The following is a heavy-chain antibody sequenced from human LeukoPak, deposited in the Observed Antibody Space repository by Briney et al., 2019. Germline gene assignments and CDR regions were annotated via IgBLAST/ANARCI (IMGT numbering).Heavy chain of an antibody. J-gene: IGHJ6*02. V-gene: IGHV1-18*01. CDR1: GYTFTSYG. CDR3: ASHRLPVGITIFGVVINYYYGMDV. CDR2: ISAYNGNT. Sequence: ASVKVSCKASGYTFTSYGITWVRQAPGQGLEWMGWISAYNGNTNYAQKLQGRVTMTTDTSTSTAYMELRSLRSDDTAAYYCASHRLPVGITIFGVVINYYYGMDVWGQGTTVTVSS. D-gene: IGHD3-3*01.